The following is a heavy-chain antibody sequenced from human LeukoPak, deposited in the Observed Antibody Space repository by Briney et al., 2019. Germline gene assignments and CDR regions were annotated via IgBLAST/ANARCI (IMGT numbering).Heavy chain of an antibody. CDR3: ARAHNWKYGTFDY. V-gene: IGHV3-30*02. Sequence: PGGSLRLSCAASGFTFSSFGMHWVRQAPGQGLEWVAFILYDGTNKYYADSVKGRFTISRDNAKNSLYLQMNSLRAEDTAVYYCARAHNWKYGTFDYWGQGTLVTVSS. J-gene: IGHJ4*02. CDR2: ILYDGTNK. CDR1: GFTFSSFG. D-gene: IGHD1-7*01.